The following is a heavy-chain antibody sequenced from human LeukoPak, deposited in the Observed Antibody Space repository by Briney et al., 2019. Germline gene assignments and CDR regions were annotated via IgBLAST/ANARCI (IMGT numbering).Heavy chain of an antibody. Sequence: SETLSLTCTVSGGSISSNNHYWGWIRQPAGKGLEWIGHIYYSGSIFLNPSLKSRVTISVDTSKNQFSLKLSSVIAADTAVYYCARTTEGYCSSASCFGFSYSYYMDVWGKGTTVTISS. V-gene: IGHV4-39*07. CDR2: IYYSGSI. D-gene: IGHD2-2*01. CDR3: ARTTEGYCSSASCFGFSYSYYMDV. J-gene: IGHJ6*03. CDR1: GGSISSNNHY.